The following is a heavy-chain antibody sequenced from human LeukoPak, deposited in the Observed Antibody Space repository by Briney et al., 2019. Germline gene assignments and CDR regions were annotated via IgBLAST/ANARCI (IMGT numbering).Heavy chain of an antibody. Sequence: PGGSLRLSCAASGFTFDDYAMHWVRQAPGKGLEWVSGISWNSGSIGYADSVKGRFTISRDNAKNSLYLQMNSLRAEDTAVYYCARVTARPDGYAFDIWGQGTMVTVSS. J-gene: IGHJ3*02. CDR3: ARVTARPDGYAFDI. V-gene: IGHV3-9*01. CDR2: ISWNSGSI. D-gene: IGHD6-6*01. CDR1: GFTFDDYA.